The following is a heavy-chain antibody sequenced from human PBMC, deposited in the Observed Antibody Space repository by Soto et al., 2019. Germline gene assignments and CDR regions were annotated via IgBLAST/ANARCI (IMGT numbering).Heavy chain of an antibody. J-gene: IGHJ6*02. CDR3: PSLGGV. CDR1: GGSISSSNW. V-gene: IGHV4-4*02. D-gene: IGHD3-16*01. Sequence: QVQLQESGPGLVKPSGTLSLTCAVSGGSISSSNWWSWFRQPPGKGLEWIGGIYHSGSSNYNPSLKSRVTISVHKSKNQFSLKLSSVTASDTDVYYCPSLGGVWGQGTTVTVSS. CDR2: IYHSGSS.